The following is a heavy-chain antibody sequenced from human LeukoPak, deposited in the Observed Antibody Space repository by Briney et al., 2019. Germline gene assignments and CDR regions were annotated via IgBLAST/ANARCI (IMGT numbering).Heavy chain of an antibody. CDR2: ISAYNGNT. CDR3: ARDNRYYDYVWGSYLYFDY. J-gene: IGHJ4*02. D-gene: IGHD3-16*02. Sequence: ASVKVSCKAAAYTFTSYGISRGRHAPGQGLEWMGWISAYNGNTDYAQKLQGRVTMTTDTSTSTAYMELRSLRSDDTAVYYCARDNRYYDYVWGSYLYFDYWGQGTLVTVSS. CDR1: AYTFTSYG. V-gene: IGHV1-18*04.